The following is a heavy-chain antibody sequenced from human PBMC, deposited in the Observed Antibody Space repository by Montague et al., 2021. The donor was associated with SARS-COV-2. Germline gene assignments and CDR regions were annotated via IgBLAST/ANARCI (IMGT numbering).Heavy chain of an antibody. CDR3: AREDYDILTGYYSPYYYYGMDV. V-gene: IGHV3-7*01. Sequence: SLRLSCAASGFTFSSYWMSWVRQAPGKGLEWVANIKQDGSEKYFVDSVKGRFTISRDNAQNSLYLQMNSLRAEDTAVYYCAREDYDILTGYYSPYYYYGMDVWGQGTTVTVSS. CDR2: IKQDGSEK. D-gene: IGHD3-9*01. J-gene: IGHJ6*02. CDR1: GFTFSSYW.